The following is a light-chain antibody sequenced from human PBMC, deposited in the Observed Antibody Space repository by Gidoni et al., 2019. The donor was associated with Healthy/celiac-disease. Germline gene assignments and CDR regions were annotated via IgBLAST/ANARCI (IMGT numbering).Light chain of an antibody. V-gene: IGLV5-45*02. CDR3: MIWHSSAVV. J-gene: IGLJ2*01. CDR1: SGINVGTYR. Sequence: QAVMNQPSSLSASPGASASLTGTLRSGINVGTYRIYWYQQKPGSPPQYLLRYKSDSDKQQGSGVPSRFSGSKDASANAGILLLSGLQSEDEADYYCMIWHSSAVVFGGGTKLTVL. CDR2: YKSDSDK.